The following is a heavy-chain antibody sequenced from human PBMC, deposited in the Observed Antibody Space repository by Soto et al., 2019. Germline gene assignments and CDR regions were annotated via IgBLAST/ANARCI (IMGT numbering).Heavy chain of an antibody. CDR2: IKEDGSDK. CDR1: GFTFSTYW. D-gene: IGHD2-2*01. Sequence: ESGGGLVQPGGSLRLSCAASGFTFSTYWMSWVRQAPGKGLEWVANIKEDGSDKYYVDSVKGRFTISRDNAKYSLYLQLNSLRAEDTAVYYCAREVPAGILDYWGQGTLVTVSS. J-gene: IGHJ4*02. V-gene: IGHV3-7*01. CDR3: AREVPAGILDY.